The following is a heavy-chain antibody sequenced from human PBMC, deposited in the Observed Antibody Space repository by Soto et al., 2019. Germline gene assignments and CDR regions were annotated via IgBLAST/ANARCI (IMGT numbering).Heavy chain of an antibody. V-gene: IGHV1-69*06. J-gene: IGHJ4*02. D-gene: IGHD3-3*01. CDR3: ASDGIYYDFWSGSRGFDY. CDR2: IIPIFGTA. CDR1: GGTFSSYA. Sequence: QVQLVQSGAELKEPGSSVKVSCKASGGTFSSYAISWVRQAPGQGLEWMGGIIPIFGTANYAQKFQGRVTITADKSTSTAYMGLSSLRSEDTAVYYCASDGIYYDFWSGSRGFDYWGQGTLVTVSS.